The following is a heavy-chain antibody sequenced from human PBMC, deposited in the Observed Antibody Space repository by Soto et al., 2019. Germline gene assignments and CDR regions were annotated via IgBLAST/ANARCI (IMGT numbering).Heavy chain of an antibody. CDR1: GFDASVNF. J-gene: IGHJ6*02. CDR3: VRENYYYGMDV. Sequence: EVQLVESGGTLVQPGGSLKISCAASGFDASVNFMTWVRQAPGKGLEWVSSINNGGNTFYADSVKGRFTISRDDSKNTLHLQMNSLRVEDTSMYYCVRENYYYGMDVWGQGNTVTVSS. CDR2: INNGGNT. V-gene: IGHV3-66*01.